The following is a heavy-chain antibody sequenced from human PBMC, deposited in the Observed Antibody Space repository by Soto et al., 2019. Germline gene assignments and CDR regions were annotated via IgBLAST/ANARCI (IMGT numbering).Heavy chain of an antibody. CDR1: GYSFTNYW. CDR2: IDPSDSYT. V-gene: IGHV5-10-1*01. D-gene: IGHD1-26*01. Sequence: PGESLKISCKASGYSFTNYWISWVRQMPGKGLEWMGRIDPSDSYTYYSPSFQGHVSISADKSIGTAYLQWSSLKASDTAIYYCASAFYRKASNYFYYGMDVWGQGTTVTVSS. J-gene: IGHJ6*02. CDR3: ASAFYRKASNYFYYGMDV.